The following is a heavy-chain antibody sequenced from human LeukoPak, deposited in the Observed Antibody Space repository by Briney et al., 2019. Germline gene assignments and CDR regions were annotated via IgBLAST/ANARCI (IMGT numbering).Heavy chain of an antibody. CDR2: INPSGGST. CDR1: GYTFTSYY. CDR3: ARDLGDSGSLEY. Sequence: SVKVSCKASGYTFTSYYMHWVPQAPGQGLEWMGIINPSGGSTSYAQKFQGRVTMTGDTSTSTVYMELSSLRSEDTAVYYCARDLGDSGSLEYWGQGTLVTVSS. D-gene: IGHD1-26*01. J-gene: IGHJ4*02. V-gene: IGHV1-46*01.